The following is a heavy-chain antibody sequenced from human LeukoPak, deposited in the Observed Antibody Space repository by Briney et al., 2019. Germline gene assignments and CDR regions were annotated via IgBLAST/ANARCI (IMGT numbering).Heavy chain of an antibody. V-gene: IGHV3-74*01. D-gene: IGHD3-16*01. J-gene: IGHJ4*02. CDR3: VRDLVFVWTPGDDFDF. Sequence: GGSLRLSCAASGFAFSAYWMHWVRQAPGKGLEWVARINEDASTISYADSVKGRFIISRDNTKKSLYLQMNNLSAEDTAVYYCVRDLVFVWTPGDDFDFWGQGTLVIVSS. CDR1: GFAFSAYW. CDR2: INEDASTI.